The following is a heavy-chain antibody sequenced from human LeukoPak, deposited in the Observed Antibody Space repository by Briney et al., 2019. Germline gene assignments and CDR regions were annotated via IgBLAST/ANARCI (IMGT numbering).Heavy chain of an antibody. CDR2: ISWNSGSI. Sequence: PGGSLRLSCAASGFTFDDYTMHWVRQAPGKGLEWVSGISWNSGSIGYADSVKGRFTISRDSAKNSLYLQMNSLRAEDTALYYCAKDRGYYGSGSYDFDYWGQGTLVTVSS. CDR1: GFTFDDYT. J-gene: IGHJ4*02. CDR3: AKDRGYYGSGSYDFDY. D-gene: IGHD3-10*01. V-gene: IGHV3-9*01.